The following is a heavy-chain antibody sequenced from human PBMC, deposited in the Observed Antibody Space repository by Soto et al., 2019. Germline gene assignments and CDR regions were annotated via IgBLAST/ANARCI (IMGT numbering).Heavy chain of an antibody. CDR2: ISGSGGST. Sequence: PGGSLRLSCAASGFTLSSYAMSWVRQSPGKGLEWVSAISGSGGSTYYADSVKGRFTISRDNSKNTLYLQMNSLRAEDAAVYYCAKRSGILGDYYDSSGSRRGGQGTLVTVSS. V-gene: IGHV3-23*01. CDR1: GFTLSSYA. D-gene: IGHD3-22*01. J-gene: IGHJ4*02. CDR3: AKRSGILGDYYDSSGSRR.